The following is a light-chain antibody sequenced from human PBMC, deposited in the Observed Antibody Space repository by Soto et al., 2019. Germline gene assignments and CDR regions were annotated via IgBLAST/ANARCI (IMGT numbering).Light chain of an antibody. CDR1: QSVSPY. CDR3: QQRGDWPYT. J-gene: IGKJ2*01. Sequence: DIALTQSPATLSLSPGERATLSCRASQSVSPYLAWYQHKPGQAPRLLIYDASNRATGIPARFSGSGSGTDFTLTISSLETEDFAVYYCQQRGDWPYTFGQGTKLEIK. V-gene: IGKV3-11*01. CDR2: DAS.